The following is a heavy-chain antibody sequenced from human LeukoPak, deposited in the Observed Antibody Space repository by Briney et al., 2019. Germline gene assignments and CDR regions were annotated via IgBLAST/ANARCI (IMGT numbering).Heavy chain of an antibody. J-gene: IGHJ2*01. CDR2: IKSDGSST. CDR1: GFIFSRYW. CDR3: ARELSFDL. D-gene: IGHD2-15*01. Sequence: GGSLRLSCAASGFIFSRYWMHWVRQAPGKGLVWISRIKSDGSSTNYADSVKGRFTISRDNAKNTLYLQMNSLRADDTAVYYCARELSFDLWGRGTLVAVSS. V-gene: IGHV3-74*01.